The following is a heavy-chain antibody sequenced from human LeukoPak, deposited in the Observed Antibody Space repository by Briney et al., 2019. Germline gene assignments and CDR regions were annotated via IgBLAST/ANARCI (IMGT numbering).Heavy chain of an antibody. Sequence: PGGSLRLSCAASGFTFSSYGMHWVRQAPGKGLEWVAFIRYDGSNKYYADSVKGRFTISRDNSKNTLYLQMNSLRAEDTAVYYCAKGGVVPAATLYGGYYMDVWGKGTTVTVSS. CDR2: IRYDGSNK. CDR1: GFTFSSYG. D-gene: IGHD2-2*01. V-gene: IGHV3-30*02. J-gene: IGHJ6*03. CDR3: AKGGVVPAATLYGGYYMDV.